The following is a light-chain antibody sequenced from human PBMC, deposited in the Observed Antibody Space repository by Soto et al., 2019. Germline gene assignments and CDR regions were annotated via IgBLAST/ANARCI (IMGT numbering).Light chain of an antibody. CDR1: TGTVTSGHY. J-gene: IGLJ3*02. CDR2: DTS. CDR3: LLYYDGVRV. Sequence: QAVVTQEPSLTVSPGGTVTLTCGSSTGTVTSGHYPYWFQQMPDQAPRTLIFDTSYRHSWTPARFSGSLLGGNAALTISGAQPEDEADYYCLLYYDGVRVFGGGTKLTVL. V-gene: IGLV7-46*01.